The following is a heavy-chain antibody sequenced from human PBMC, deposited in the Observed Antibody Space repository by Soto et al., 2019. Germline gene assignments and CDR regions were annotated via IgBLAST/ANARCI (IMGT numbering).Heavy chain of an antibody. J-gene: IGHJ5*02. CDR3: GREEGFRITMDRGRWFDP. D-gene: IGHD3-10*01. CDR1: GYTFTGYY. Sequence: QIQLVQSGAEVKKPGASVKVSCRASGYTFTGYYLHWVRQAPGQGLEWMGWVNPISGDTNYAQKFQDRVIMTRNRSITTVHMELSRLRSDDTAVYYCGREEGFRITMDRGRWFDPWRQGALVTVSS. CDR2: VNPISGDT. V-gene: IGHV1-2*02.